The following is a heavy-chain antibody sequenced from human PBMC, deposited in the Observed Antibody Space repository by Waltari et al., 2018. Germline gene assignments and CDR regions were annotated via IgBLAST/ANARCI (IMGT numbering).Heavy chain of an antibody. Sequence: EVQLVESGGGLVQPGGSLRLSCAASGSTFSSYAMSWVRQAPGKGLGWVSAISGSSGSTDYADSVKGRFTISRDKSKNTLYLQMINLRAEDTAVYYCANDARREMATIFPLYFDYWGQGTLVTVSS. V-gene: IGHV3-23*04. CDR1: GSTFSSYA. J-gene: IGHJ4*02. CDR2: ISGSSGST. D-gene: IGHD5-12*01. CDR3: ANDARREMATIFPLYFDY.